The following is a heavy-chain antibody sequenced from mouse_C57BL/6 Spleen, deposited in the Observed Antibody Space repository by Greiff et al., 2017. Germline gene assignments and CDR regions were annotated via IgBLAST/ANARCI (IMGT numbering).Heavy chain of an antibody. V-gene: IGHV1-15*01. J-gene: IGHJ4*01. D-gene: IGHD2-4*01. CDR1: GYTFTDYE. CDR3: TIYYDYEDYAMDY. CDR2: IDPETGGT. Sequence: VQLQQSGAELVRPGASVTLSCKASGYTFTDYEMHWVKQTPVHGLEWIGAIDPETGGTAYNQKFKGKAILTADKSSSTAYMELRSLTSEDSAVYYCTIYYDYEDYAMDYWGQGTSVTVSS.